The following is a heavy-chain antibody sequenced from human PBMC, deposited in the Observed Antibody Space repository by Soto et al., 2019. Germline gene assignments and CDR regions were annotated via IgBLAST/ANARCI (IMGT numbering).Heavy chain of an antibody. CDR2: INHSGST. CDR3: ARVPYPNWFDP. CDR1: GGSFSGYY. V-gene: IGHV4-34*01. Sequence: PSETLSLTCAVHGGSFSGYYWSWIRQPPGKGLEWIGEINHSGSTNYNPSLKSRVTISVDTSKNQFSLKLSSVTAADTAVYYCARVPYPNWFDPWGQGTLVTVSS. J-gene: IGHJ5*02.